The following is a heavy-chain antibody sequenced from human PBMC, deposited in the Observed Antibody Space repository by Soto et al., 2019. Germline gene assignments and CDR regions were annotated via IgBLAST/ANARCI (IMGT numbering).Heavy chain of an antibody. CDR3: VRTSLVVAAATREDY. CDR1: GFTFSSYW. D-gene: IGHD2-15*01. V-gene: IGHV3-74*01. Sequence: EVQLVESGGGLVQPGGSLRLSCAASGFTFSSYWMHWVRQAPGKGLVWVSRIHSDGSSTSYADSVKRRFTISRDNAKNTLYLQMNSLRAEDTAVYYCVRTSLVVAAATREDYWGQGTLVTVSS. CDR2: IHSDGSST. J-gene: IGHJ4*02.